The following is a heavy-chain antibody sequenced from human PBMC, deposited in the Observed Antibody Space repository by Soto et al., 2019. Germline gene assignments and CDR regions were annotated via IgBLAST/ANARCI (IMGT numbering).Heavy chain of an antibody. Sequence: PGGSLRLSCAASGFTFSSYGMHWVRQAPGKGLEWVAVIWYDGSNKYYADSVKGRFTISRDNSKNTLYLQMNSLRAEDTAVYYCQSGYSSSFDAFAIWGQGTMVTVSS. CDR2: IWYDGSNK. CDR3: QSGYSSSFDAFAI. J-gene: IGHJ3*02. CDR1: GFTFSSYG. D-gene: IGHD6-13*01. V-gene: IGHV3-33*01.